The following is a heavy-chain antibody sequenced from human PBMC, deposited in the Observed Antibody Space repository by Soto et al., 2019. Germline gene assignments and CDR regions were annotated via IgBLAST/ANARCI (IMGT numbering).Heavy chain of an antibody. J-gene: IGHJ1*01. D-gene: IGHD3-3*01. CDR3: ARSRGEYYDFWSGLWRDGFEYFQH. Sequence: VASVKVSCKASGYSFTSYGISWVRQAPGQGVEWMGWISAYNGNTNYAQKLQGRVTMTTDTSTSTAYMELRSLRSDDTAVYYCARSRGEYYDFWSGLWRDGFEYFQHWG. CDR2: ISAYNGNT. V-gene: IGHV1-18*01. CDR1: GYSFTSYG.